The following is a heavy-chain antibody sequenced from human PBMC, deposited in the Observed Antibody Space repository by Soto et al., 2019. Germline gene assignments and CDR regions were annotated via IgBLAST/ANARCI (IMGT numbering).Heavy chain of an antibody. V-gene: IGHV4-59*08. CDR1: GGSIIGYY. CDR3: ARRWGGSLDY. Sequence: SETLSLTCTVSGGSIIGYYWSWFRQPPCKGLEWIGYIYYSGSTTYTPSLKSRVTIAVDTSKNQFSLRLSSVTAANTAVYYCARRWGGSLDYWGQGTLVTVSS. CDR2: IYYSGST. J-gene: IGHJ4*02. D-gene: IGHD1-26*01.